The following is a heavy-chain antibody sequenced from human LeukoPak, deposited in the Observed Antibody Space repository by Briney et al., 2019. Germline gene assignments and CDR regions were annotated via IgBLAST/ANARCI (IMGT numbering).Heavy chain of an antibody. CDR1: GFSFDDYG. Sequence: PGGSLRLSCAASGFSFDDYGMSWVRQAPGKGLEWVCGVNWNGGSTGYADSVKGRFTISGDNAKNSLYLQMNSLRAEDTALYYCARGFLADLSMVWVDFWGQGTLVTVSS. V-gene: IGHV3-20*04. CDR2: VNWNGGST. CDR3: ARGFLADLSMVWVDF. J-gene: IGHJ4*02. D-gene: IGHD3-10*01.